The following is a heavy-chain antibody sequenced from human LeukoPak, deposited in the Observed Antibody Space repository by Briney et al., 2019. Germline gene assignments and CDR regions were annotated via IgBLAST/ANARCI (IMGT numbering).Heavy chain of an antibody. D-gene: IGHD4-17*01. J-gene: IGHJ6*02. CDR2: IYYSGST. V-gene: IGHV4-61*01. Sequence: KPSETLSLTCTVSGVSVSSGSYYWRWIRQPPGKGLEWIGYIYYSGSTNYNPSLKSRVTISVDTSKNQFSLKLSSVTAADTAVYYCARETVTKSEDYYGMDVWGQGTTVTVSS. CDR1: GVSVSSGSYY. CDR3: ARETVTKSEDYYGMDV.